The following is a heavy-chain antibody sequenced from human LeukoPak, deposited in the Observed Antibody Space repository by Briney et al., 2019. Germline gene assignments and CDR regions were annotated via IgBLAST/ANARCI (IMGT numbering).Heavy chain of an antibody. CDR1: GGTFSSYA. J-gene: IGHJ3*02. V-gene: IGHV1-69*01. CDR2: IIPIFGTA. CDR3: TREGVYAPDPSSYHRDAFDI. D-gene: IGHD2/OR15-2a*01. Sequence: ASVKVSCKASGGTFSSYAISWVRQAPGQGLEWMGGIIPIFGTANYAQKLQGRVTITADESTSTAYMELSSLRSEDTAVYYCTREGVYAPDPSSYHRDAFDIWGQGTLVIVSS.